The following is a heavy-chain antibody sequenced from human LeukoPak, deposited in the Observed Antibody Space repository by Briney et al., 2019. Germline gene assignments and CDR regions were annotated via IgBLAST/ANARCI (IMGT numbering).Heavy chain of an antibody. D-gene: IGHD3-16*01. CDR2: ISWNSNSI. CDR1: GFTFDDYA. Sequence: PGRSLRLSCAASGFTFDDYAMHWVRQAPGKGLEWVSGISWNSNSIGYADSVKGRFTISRDNAKNSLSLQMNSLRAEDTAVYYCAKDAPFGGSGYFSYFDYWGQGILVTVSS. V-gene: IGHV3-9*01. CDR3: AKDAPFGGSGYFSYFDY. J-gene: IGHJ4*02.